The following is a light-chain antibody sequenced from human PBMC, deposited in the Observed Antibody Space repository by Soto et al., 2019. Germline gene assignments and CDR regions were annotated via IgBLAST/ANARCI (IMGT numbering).Light chain of an antibody. CDR2: WAS. CDR1: QSVLYSSNNKNY. V-gene: IGKV4-1*01. J-gene: IGKJ2*01. Sequence: DIVMTQSPDSLAVSLGERATINCKSSQSVLYSSNNKNYLAWYQQKPGQPPKLLIYWASTRESGVPDRFSGSGSGTDFTLTISSLQAEDVAVYYCQQYYCTPMYTFVQGTKLEIK. CDR3: QQYYCTPMYT.